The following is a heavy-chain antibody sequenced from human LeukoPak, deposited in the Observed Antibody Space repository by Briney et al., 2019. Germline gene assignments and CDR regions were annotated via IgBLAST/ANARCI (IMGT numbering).Heavy chain of an antibody. CDR3: VRLRRNSDRSGYYYYYDY. Sequence: GGSLRLSYAVSGLIFSDYSFNWVRHAPGKGLEWVSHVNPTSSSIYYADAVRGRFTISRDNAKSSVFLQMNSLRAEDTAVYYCVRLRRNSDRSGYYYYYDYWGQGILVTVSS. V-gene: IGHV3-21*01. D-gene: IGHD3-22*01. CDR1: GLIFSDYS. J-gene: IGHJ4*02. CDR2: VNPTSSSI.